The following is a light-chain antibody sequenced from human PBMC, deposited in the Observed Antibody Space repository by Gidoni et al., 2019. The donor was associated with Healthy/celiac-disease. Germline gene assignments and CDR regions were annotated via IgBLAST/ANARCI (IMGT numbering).Light chain of an antibody. Sequence: DIQLTQSPSFLSASVGDRVTITCRASQGISSYLAWYQQKPGKASKLLIYAASTLQSGVPSRFSGSGSGTEFILTISSLQPEDFATYYCQQLNSYPPFTFGPGTKVDIK. CDR2: AAS. CDR3: QQLNSYPPFT. V-gene: IGKV1-9*01. J-gene: IGKJ3*01. CDR1: QGISSY.